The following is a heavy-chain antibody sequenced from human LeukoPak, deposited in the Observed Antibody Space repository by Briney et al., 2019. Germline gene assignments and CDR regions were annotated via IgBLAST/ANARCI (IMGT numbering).Heavy chain of an antibody. CDR2: ISYDGSNK. D-gene: IGHD3-10*01. J-gene: IGHJ6*02. Sequence: QPGRSLRLSCAASGFTFSSYGMHWVRQAPGKGLEWVAVISYDGSNKYYADSVRGRFTISRDNSKNTLYLQMNSLRAEDTAAYYCAKVITMVRGVIPRTDAYYYYGMDVWGQGTTVTVSS. CDR1: GFTFSSYG. V-gene: IGHV3-30*18. CDR3: AKVITMVRGVIPRTDAYYYYGMDV.